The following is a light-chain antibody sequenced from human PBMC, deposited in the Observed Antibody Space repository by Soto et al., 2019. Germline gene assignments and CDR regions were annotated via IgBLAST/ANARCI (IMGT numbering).Light chain of an antibody. CDR2: GAS. CDR1: QSVSSSY. CDR3: QQSGISPLT. J-gene: IGKJ3*01. V-gene: IGKV3-20*01. Sequence: EIVLTQSPGTLSLSPGERATLSCRASQSVSSSYLAWYQQKPGQAPRLLIYGASSRATGIPDRFSGSGSGTEFTLTISSLQSEDFAVYYCQQSGISPLTFGPGTKVDIK.